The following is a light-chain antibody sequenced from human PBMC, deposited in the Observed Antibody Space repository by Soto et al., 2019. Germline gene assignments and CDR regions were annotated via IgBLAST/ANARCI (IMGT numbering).Light chain of an antibody. CDR3: MQALQAPIT. V-gene: IGKV2-28*01. CDR1: QSLLHSNGYNY. J-gene: IGKJ5*01. Sequence: DVVMTQSPLSLPVTLGQPASISCRSSQSLLHSNGYNYLDWYLQKPGQSPQLLIYLGSNRASGVPDRFSGSGSGTDFTLSISTVEAGDVGVYYCMQALQAPITFGQGTRLEIK. CDR2: LGS.